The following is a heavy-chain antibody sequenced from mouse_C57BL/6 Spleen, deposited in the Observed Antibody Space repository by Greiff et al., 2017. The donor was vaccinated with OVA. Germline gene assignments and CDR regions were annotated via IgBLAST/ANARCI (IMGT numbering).Heavy chain of an antibody. Sequence: VQLQESGAELVRPGASVTLSCKASGYTFTDYEMHWVKQTPVHGLEWIGAIDPETGGTAYNQKFKGKAILTADKSSSTAYMELRSLTSEDSAVYYCTRRTTAPMDYWGQGTSVTVSS. CDR1: GYTFTDYE. CDR3: TRRTTAPMDY. J-gene: IGHJ4*01. D-gene: IGHD1-2*01. V-gene: IGHV1-15*01. CDR2: IDPETGGT.